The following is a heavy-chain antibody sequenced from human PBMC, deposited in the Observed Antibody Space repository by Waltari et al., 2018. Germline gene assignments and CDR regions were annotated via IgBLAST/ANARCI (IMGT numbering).Heavy chain of an antibody. V-gene: IGHV1-2*02. J-gene: IGHJ4*02. CDR1: TFTGYY. CDR3: ARVSGILTGYHLDY. Sequence: TFTGYYMHWVRQAPGQGLEWMGWINPNSGGTNYAQKFQGRVTMTRDTSISTAYMELSRLRSDDTAVYYCARVSGILTGYHLDYWGQGTLVTVSS. D-gene: IGHD3-9*01. CDR2: INPNSGGT.